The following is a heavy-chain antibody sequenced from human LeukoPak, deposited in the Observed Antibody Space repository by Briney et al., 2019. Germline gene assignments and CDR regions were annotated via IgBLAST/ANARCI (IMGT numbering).Heavy chain of an antibody. J-gene: IGHJ4*02. D-gene: IGHD2/OR15-2a*01. V-gene: IGHV3-74*01. CDR1: EFTFSTYW. CDR2: INSDGTTT. CDR3: GRHREYQIDY. Sequence: PGGSVRLSCAASEFTFSTYWMHWVRQAPGKGLVGVSSINSDGTTTSYADSVKGRFTISRDNAKNTLDLQMNNLRAEDTAVYYCGRHREYQIDYWGQGTLVTVSS.